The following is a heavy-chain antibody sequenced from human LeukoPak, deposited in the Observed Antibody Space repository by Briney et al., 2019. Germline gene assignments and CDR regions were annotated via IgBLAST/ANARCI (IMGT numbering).Heavy chain of an antibody. CDR2: IIPIFGTA. CDR1: GGTFSSYA. V-gene: IGHV1-69*06. Sequence: GASVKVSCKASGGTFSSYAISWVRQAPGQGLEWMGRIIPIFGTANYAQKFQGRVTITADKSTSTAYMELSSLRSEDTAVYYCARSPYDILTGYYPYYYYYYMDVWGKGTTVTVSS. CDR3: ARSPYDILTGYYPYYYYYYMDV. D-gene: IGHD3-9*01. J-gene: IGHJ6*03.